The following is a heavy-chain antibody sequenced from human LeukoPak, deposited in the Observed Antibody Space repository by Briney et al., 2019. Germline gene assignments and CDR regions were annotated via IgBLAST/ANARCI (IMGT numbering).Heavy chain of an antibody. CDR2: ISYDGSNK. V-gene: IGHV3-30-3*01. Sequence: PGGSLRLSCAASGFTFSSYAMHWVRQAPGKGLEWVAVISYDGSNKYYADSVKGRFTISRDNSKNMLYLQMNSLRAEDTAVYYCARGSHISQVEYSSSVDYWGQGTLVTVSS. J-gene: IGHJ4*02. CDR3: ARGSHISQVEYSSSVDY. D-gene: IGHD6-6*01. CDR1: GFTFSSYA.